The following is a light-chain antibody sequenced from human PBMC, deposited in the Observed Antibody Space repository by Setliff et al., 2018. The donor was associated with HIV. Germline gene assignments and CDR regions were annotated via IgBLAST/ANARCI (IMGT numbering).Light chain of an antibody. V-gene: IGLV2-23*02. CDR3: CSYAGSGPV. Sequence: QSALTQPASVSGSPGQSITLSCTGTSSDVGGYNYVSWYQQHPDKAPKLMIYDVKNRPSGVSDRFSGSKSGNTASLTISGLQAEDEADYYCCSYAGSGPVFGAGTKVIVL. J-gene: IGLJ1*01. CDR1: SSDVGGYNY. CDR2: DVK.